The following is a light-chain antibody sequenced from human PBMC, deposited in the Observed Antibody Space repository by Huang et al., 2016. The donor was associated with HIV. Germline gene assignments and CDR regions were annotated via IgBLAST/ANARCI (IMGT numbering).Light chain of an antibody. Sequence: DIQMTQSPSNLSASVGDRVTITCRASQGVGPRLAWYQQKPGKVPKLLIYDASTLQRGVPSTFSGSRSVTEYSLTISSLKPDDFATYYCQQYDAYPYTFVQGTMLEI. CDR2: DAS. CDR1: QGVGPR. CDR3: QQYDAYPYT. V-gene: IGKV1-5*01. J-gene: IGKJ2*01.